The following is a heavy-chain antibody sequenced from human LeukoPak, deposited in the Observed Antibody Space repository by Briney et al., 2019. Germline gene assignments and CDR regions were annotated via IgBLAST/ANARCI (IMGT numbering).Heavy chain of an antibody. Sequence: GASVKVSCXASGYTFTGYYMHWVRQAHGQGLEWMAWINPNSGGTNYAQKFQGRVTMTRDTSISTAYMELSRLRSDDTAVYYCARAGYCSSTSCYPDYWGQGTLVTVSS. V-gene: IGHV1-2*02. CDR1: GYTFTGYY. J-gene: IGHJ4*02. D-gene: IGHD2-2*01. CDR2: INPNSGGT. CDR3: ARAGYCSSTSCYPDY.